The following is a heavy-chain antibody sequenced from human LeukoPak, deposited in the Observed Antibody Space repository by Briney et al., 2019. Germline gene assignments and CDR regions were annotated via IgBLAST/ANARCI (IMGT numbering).Heavy chain of an antibody. V-gene: IGHV4-39*01. CDR2: IYYSGST. J-gene: IGHJ5*02. D-gene: IGHD1-26*01. Sequence: PSETLSLTCTVSGGSISSSSYYWGWIRQPPGKGLEWIGSIYYSGSTYYNPSLKSRVTISVDTSKNHFSLKLRSVTAADTAVYYCARHGELLSWFDPWGQGTQVTVSS. CDR3: ARHGELLSWFDP. CDR1: GGSISSSSYY.